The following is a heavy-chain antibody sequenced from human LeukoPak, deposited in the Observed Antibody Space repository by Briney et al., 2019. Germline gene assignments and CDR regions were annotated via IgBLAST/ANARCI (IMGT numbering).Heavy chain of an antibody. Sequence: GGSLRLSCAASGFTFSSYSMNWVRQAPGKGLEWVSCISSSGSTIYYADSVKGRFTISRDNAKNSLYLQMNSLRAEDTAVYYCARDLADAFDIWGQGTMVTVSS. J-gene: IGHJ3*02. D-gene: IGHD3-16*01. CDR1: GFTFSSYS. V-gene: IGHV3-48*04. CDR2: ISSSGSTI. CDR3: ARDLADAFDI.